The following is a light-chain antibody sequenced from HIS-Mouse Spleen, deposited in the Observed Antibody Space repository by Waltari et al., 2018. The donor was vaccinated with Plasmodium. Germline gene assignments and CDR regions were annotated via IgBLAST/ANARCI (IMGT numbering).Light chain of an antibody. J-gene: IGLJ1*01. V-gene: IGLV1-40*01. CDR2: GNS. Sequence: QSVLTQPPSVSGAPGQRVTISCTGSSSNIGAGYDVHWYQQLPGTAPTPLICGNSSRPARVPDRFSGANAGTSASLAITGLQAEDEADYYCQSYDSSLSGYVFGTGTKVTVL. CDR3: QSYDSSLSGYV. CDR1: SSNIGAGYD.